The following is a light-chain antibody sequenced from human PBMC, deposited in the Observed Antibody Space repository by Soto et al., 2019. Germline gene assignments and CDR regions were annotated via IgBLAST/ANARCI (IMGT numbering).Light chain of an antibody. CDR2: KAS. Sequence: DIQMTQSPSTLSASVGDRVTITCRASQSISSGLAWYQQKPGKVPKLLIYKASSLESGVPSRFSGSGSGTEFTLTISSLQSDDFATYYCQQYNSFWTFGQGTKVEIK. V-gene: IGKV1-5*03. J-gene: IGKJ1*01. CDR3: QQYNSFWT. CDR1: QSISSG.